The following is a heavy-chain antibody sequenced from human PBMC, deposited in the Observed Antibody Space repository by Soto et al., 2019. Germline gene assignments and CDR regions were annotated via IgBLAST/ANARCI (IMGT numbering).Heavy chain of an antibody. Sequence: EVQLVESGVGLVQPGGSLRLSCAASGLTFSNFRMHWVRQAPGKGMVWVALISNDGRSTNHADSVKGRFTISRDNAKSPIYHQFNSLRGGGPAVYYCARDTAGLSYWGQGTLVTVSS. CDR3: ARDTAGLSY. CDR1: GLTFSNFR. J-gene: IGHJ4*02. V-gene: IGHV3-74*01. D-gene: IGHD2-21*02. CDR2: ISNDGRST.